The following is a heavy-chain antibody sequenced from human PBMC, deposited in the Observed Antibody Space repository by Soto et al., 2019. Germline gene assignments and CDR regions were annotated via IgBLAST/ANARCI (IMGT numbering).Heavy chain of an antibody. CDR3: ARVGIAATPWFDP. Sequence: GSLRLSCAASGFTFSSYSMNWVRQAPGKGLEWVSYISSSSSTIYYADSVKGRFTISRDNAKNSLYLQMNSLRAEDTAVYYCARVGIAATPWFDPWGQGTLVTVS. J-gene: IGHJ5*02. V-gene: IGHV3-48*01. CDR2: ISSSSSTI. CDR1: GFTFSSYS. D-gene: IGHD6-13*01.